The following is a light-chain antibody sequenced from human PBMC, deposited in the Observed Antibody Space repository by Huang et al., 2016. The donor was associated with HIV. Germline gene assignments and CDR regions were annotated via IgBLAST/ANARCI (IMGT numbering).Light chain of an antibody. Sequence: DIVLTQSPGTLSLSPGETATLSCRAVQSVDSNYLAWYQQTPGQAPRLLIHDASPRATGTPGRFSGSGSGTDFTLTISRLEPEDFAVYYCQQYGSSPITFGQGTRLEIK. CDR2: DAS. J-gene: IGKJ5*01. CDR1: QSVDSNY. V-gene: IGKV3-20*01. CDR3: QQYGSSPIT.